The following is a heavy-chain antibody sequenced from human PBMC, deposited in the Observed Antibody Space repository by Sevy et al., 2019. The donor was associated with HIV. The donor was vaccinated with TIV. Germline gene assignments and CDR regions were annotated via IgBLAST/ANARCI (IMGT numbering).Heavy chain of an antibody. V-gene: IGHV4-59*01. CDR2: IHNRGRY. Sequence: SETLSLTCTVSGDSIIDYYWSWIRQPPGKGLEWIGYIHNRGRYNYNPSLKSRVTISGDVSKNQFSLKLSSVTAADTAVYYCARDTSAYSSGWYPYYHYYGIDVWGQGTTVTVSS. J-gene: IGHJ6*02. D-gene: IGHD6-19*01. CDR1: GDSIIDYY. CDR3: ARDTSAYSSGWYPYYHYYGIDV.